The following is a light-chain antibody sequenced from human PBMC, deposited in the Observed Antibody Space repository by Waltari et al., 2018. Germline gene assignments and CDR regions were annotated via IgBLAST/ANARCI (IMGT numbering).Light chain of an antibody. V-gene: IGKV1-39*01. J-gene: IGKJ1*01. CDR3: QQSYSTPWT. CDR2: AAS. Sequence: DIEMTQSPSPLSVSVGDRDTITCRASQSIGGNLNWYQQTPGRAPKVLIYAASSVQSGVPSRFSGRGSGTDFTLTISSLQPEDFATYYCQQSYSTPWTFGQGTKVEIK. CDR1: QSIGGN.